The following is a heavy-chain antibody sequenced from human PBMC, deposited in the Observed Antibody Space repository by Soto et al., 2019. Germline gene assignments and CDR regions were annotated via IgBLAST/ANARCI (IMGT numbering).Heavy chain of an antibody. D-gene: IGHD7-27*01. J-gene: IGHJ4*02. V-gene: IGHV3-23*01. CDR3: AKGRNDELGNPFDY. CDR1: GFIYSNYG. Sequence: EVQLLESGGGLVQPGGSLRLSCAASGFIYSNYGMSWVRQAPGKGLEWVSAIRGSGVNTYYADSVKGRFTISRDSSRSTLYLQMNSLRAEATAVYYCAKGRNDELGNPFDYWGQGTLVTVSS. CDR2: IRGSGVNT.